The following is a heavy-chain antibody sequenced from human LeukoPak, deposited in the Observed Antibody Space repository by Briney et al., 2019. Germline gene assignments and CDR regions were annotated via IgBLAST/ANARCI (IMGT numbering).Heavy chain of an antibody. J-gene: IGHJ4*02. CDR3: ARDLPELRYFDWLLSNGFDY. D-gene: IGHD3-9*01. CDR1: GYTFTSYG. V-gene: IGHV1-18*01. CDR2: ISAHNGNT. Sequence: ASVKVSCKASGYTFTSYGISWVRQAPGQGLEWMGWISAHNGNTNYAQKLQGRVTMTTDTSTSTAYMELRSLRSDDTAVYYCARDLPELRYFDWLLSNGFDYWGQGTLVTVSS.